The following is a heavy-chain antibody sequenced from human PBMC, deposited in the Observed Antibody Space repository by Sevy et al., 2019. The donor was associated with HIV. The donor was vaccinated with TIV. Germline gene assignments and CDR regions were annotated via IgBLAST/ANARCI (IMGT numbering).Heavy chain of an antibody. CDR3: ARGPTYGFLGAYYTWAWFDT. CDR2: MNPKIGDK. V-gene: IGHV1-8*01. CDR1: GYTFTNHD. Sequence: ASVKVSCKASGYTFTNHDIHWVRQAAGQGLEWMGWMNPKIGDKGYTQKFQGRITMTGETSIPTAYMELSSLTSDDTAVYYCARGPTYGFLGAYYTWAWFDTWGQGTLVTVSS. D-gene: IGHD3-3*01. J-gene: IGHJ5*02.